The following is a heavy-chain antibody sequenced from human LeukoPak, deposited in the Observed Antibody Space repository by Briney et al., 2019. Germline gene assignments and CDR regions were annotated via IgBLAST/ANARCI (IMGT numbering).Heavy chain of an antibody. Sequence: PSETLSLTCAVYGGSFSGYYWSWIRQPPGKGLEWIGEINHSGSTNYNPSLKSRVTISVDRSKNQFSLKLSSVTAADTAVYYCARDSFRGFDPWGQGTLVTVSS. CDR1: GGSFSGYY. V-gene: IGHV4-34*01. CDR2: INHSGST. CDR3: ARDSFRGFDP. J-gene: IGHJ5*02.